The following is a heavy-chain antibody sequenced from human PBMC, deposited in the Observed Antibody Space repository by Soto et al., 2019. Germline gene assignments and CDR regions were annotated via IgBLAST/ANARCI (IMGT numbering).Heavy chain of an antibody. CDR3: AREWEVVVAATRQCWFDP. V-gene: IGHV3-21*01. J-gene: IGHJ5*02. CDR1: GFTFSSYS. CDR2: ISSSSSYI. Sequence: EVQLVESGGGLVKPGGSLRLSCAASGFTFSSYSMNWVRQAPGKGLEWVSSISSSSSYIYYADSVKGRFTISRDNAKNSLYLQMNSLRAEDTAVYYCAREWEVVVAATRQCWFDPWGQGTLVTVSS. D-gene: IGHD2-15*01.